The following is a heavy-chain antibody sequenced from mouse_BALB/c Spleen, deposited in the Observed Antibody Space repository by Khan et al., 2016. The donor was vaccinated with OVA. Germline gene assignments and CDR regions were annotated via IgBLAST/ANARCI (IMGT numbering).Heavy chain of an antibody. CDR1: GYTFTSYW. CDR3: AAYNYYGSSLYAMDS. Sequence: DLVKPGASVKLSCKASGYTFTSYWINWIKQRPGQGLEWIGRIGPGSGSTSYNAMFKGKATLTVDTSSSPAHIQLSSLSSEDSAVFSYAAYNYYGSSLYAMDSWGQGTSVTFPS. V-gene: IGHV1S41*01. J-gene: IGHJ4*01. CDR2: IGPGSGST. D-gene: IGHD1-1*01.